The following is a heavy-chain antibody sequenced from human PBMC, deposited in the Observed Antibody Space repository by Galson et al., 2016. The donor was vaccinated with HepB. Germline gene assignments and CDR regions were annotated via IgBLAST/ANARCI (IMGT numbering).Heavy chain of an antibody. CDR3: AGDALGWERLRFGLDV. CDR1: TFNVTNKY. J-gene: IGHJ6*02. CDR2: IYSGGAT. V-gene: IGHV3-53*01. D-gene: IGHD1-26*01. Sequence: SLRLSCAASTFNVTNKYMSWVRQAPGKGLEWVSGIYSGGATYYADSVEGRFTISRDNTKNTLYLQMNSMTVEDTALYYCAGDALGWERLRFGLDVWGQGTMVTVSS.